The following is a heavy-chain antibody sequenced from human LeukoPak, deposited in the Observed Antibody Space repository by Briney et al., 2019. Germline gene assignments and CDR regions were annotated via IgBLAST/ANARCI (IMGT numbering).Heavy chain of an antibody. J-gene: IGHJ5*02. V-gene: IGHV1-24*01. CDR3: ATLERAARRFSLFGLREPNWFDP. D-gene: IGHD6-6*01. Sequence: ASVKVSCKVSGYTLTELSMHWVRQAPGKGLEWMGGFDPEDGETIYAQKFQGRVTMTEDTSTDTAYMELSSLRSEDTAVYYCATLERAARRFSLFGLREPNWFDPWGQGTLVTVSS. CDR1: GYTLTELS. CDR2: FDPEDGET.